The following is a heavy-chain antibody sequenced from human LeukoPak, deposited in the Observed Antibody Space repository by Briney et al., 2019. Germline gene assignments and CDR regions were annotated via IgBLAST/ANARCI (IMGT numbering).Heavy chain of an antibody. CDR3: ARSIAVAGASPKDAFDI. Sequence: SETLSLTCTVSGGSISSSRYYWGWLRQPPGTGLEWVGSIYYSGSTDYNPSLKSRLTISVDTSKNQFSLKLSSVTAADSAVYYCARSIAVAGASPKDAFDIWGQGTMVTVSS. D-gene: IGHD6-19*01. V-gene: IGHV4-39*07. CDR2: IYYSGST. J-gene: IGHJ3*02. CDR1: GGSISSSRYY.